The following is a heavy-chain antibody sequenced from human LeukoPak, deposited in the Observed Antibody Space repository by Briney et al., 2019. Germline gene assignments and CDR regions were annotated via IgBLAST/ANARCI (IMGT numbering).Heavy chain of an antibody. CDR2: LKSKSDGGTA. J-gene: IGHJ4*02. CDR3: TTVRRWEPDY. CDR1: GFTLSNAW. V-gene: IGHV3-15*01. D-gene: IGHD1-26*01. Sequence: PGGSLRLSCAASGFTLSNAWMTWVRQAPGKGLEWVGRLKSKSDGGTADYAAPVKGRFTISRDDSGNTLYLQMNSLKTEDTAVYYCTTVRRWEPDYWGQGPLVTVSS.